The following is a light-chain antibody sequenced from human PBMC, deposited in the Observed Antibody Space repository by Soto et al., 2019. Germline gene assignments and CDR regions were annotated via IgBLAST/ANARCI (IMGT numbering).Light chain of an antibody. CDR1: QSVSSY. J-gene: IGKJ5*01. V-gene: IGKV3-11*01. Sequence: EIVMTQSPGTLSLSPGERATLSCRASQSVSSYYLAWYQQKPGQAPRLLIYDASNRATGIPARFSGSGSGTDFTLTISSLEPEDFAVYYCQQRSNWPRFTFGQGTRLEIK. CDR3: QQRSNWPRFT. CDR2: DAS.